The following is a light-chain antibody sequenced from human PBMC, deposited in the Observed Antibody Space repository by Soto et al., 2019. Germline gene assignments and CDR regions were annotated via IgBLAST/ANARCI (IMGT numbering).Light chain of an antibody. CDR2: DAS. CDR3: QQYNSFSLIT. Sequence: DIQMTQSPSALSASVGDTVTITCGASQSISRWLAWYQQKPGKSPKILISDASILESGVPSRFSGSGSGTEFRLTISSLQPDDFATYFCQQYNSFSLITFGQGTRLEIK. CDR1: QSISRW. V-gene: IGKV1-5*01. J-gene: IGKJ5*01.